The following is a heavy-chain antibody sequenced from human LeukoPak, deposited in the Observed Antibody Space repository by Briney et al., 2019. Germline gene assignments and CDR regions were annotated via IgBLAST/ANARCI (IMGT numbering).Heavy chain of an antibody. CDR2: ISYDGSNK. V-gene: IGHV3-30-3*01. J-gene: IGHJ6*02. CDR3: ARDLGTVTTMYYYYGMDV. CDR1: GFTFSSYA. Sequence: PGGSLRLSCAASGFTFSSYAMHWVRQAPGKGLEWVAVISYDGSNKYYADSVKGRFTISRDNSKNTRYLQMNSLRAEDTAVYYCARDLGTVTTMYYYYGMDVWGQGTTVTVSS. D-gene: IGHD4-17*01.